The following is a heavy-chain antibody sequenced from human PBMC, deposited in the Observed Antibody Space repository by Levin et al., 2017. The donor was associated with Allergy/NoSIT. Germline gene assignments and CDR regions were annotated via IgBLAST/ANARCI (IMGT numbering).Heavy chain of an antibody. CDR1: GGSISSGGYY. CDR3: ARAPHDSLVGATILDY. V-gene: IGHV4-31*03. CDR2: IYYSGST. Sequence: SETLSLTCTVSGGSISSGGYYWSWIRQHPGKGLEWIGYIYYSGSTYYNPSLKSRVTISVDTSKNQFSLKLSSVTAADTAVYYCARAPHDSLVGATILDYWGQGTLVTVSS. J-gene: IGHJ4*02. D-gene: IGHD1-26*01.